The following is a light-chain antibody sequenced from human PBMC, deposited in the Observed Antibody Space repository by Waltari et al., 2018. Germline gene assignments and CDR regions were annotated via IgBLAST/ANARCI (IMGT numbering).Light chain of an antibody. CDR1: QVITTF. V-gene: IGKV1-39*01. J-gene: IGKJ2*01. Sequence: DIQMTQSPSSLSASVGDRVTITCRASQVITTFLNWYQQKPGEAPKLLIFTASRMQGGVPSRFSGSGSGTEFRLTISSVQPDDFATYFCQQSFRIPYTFGQGTILDI. CDR2: TAS. CDR3: QQSFRIPYT.